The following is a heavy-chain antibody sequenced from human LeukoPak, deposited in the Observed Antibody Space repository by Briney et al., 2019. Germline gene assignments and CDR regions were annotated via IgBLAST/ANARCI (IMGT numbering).Heavy chain of an antibody. CDR1: GYSLSSGYY. CDR3: ARVLDYYGSGSRDFDY. V-gene: IGHV4-38-2*02. D-gene: IGHD3-10*01. CDR2: MYHSGST. J-gene: IGHJ4*02. Sequence: SETLSLTCNVSGYSLSSGYYWGWIRQPPGKGLEWIGSMYHSGSTYYNPSLKSRVTMSADTSKNQFSLKLNSVTAADTAVYYCARVLDYYGSGSRDFDYWGQGILVTVSS.